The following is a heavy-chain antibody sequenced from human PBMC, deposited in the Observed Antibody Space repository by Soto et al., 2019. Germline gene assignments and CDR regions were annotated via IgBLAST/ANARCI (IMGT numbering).Heavy chain of an antibody. CDR2: IKPDGSAK. V-gene: IGHV3-7*03. J-gene: IGHJ4*02. CDR3: VRDWRDGYDHSFNH. CDR1: GFTFNSYY. D-gene: IGHD5-12*01. Sequence: EVQLVESGGGLVQPGGSLRLSCAASGFTFNSYYMSWVRQAPGEGLEWVANIKPDGSAKYYVDSVEGRFTISRDNARNSLYLQMNSLRAEDTAVYYCVRDWRDGYDHSFNHWGQGTPVTVSS.